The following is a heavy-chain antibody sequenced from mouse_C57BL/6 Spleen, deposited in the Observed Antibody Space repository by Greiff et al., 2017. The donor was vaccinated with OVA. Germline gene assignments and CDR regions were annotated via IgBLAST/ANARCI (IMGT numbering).Heavy chain of an antibody. CDR3: ALGLRRNWYFDV. Sequence: VQLQQPGAELVRPGSSVKLSCKASGYTFTSYWMHWVKQRPIQGLEWIGNIDPSDSETHYNQKFKDKATLTVDKSSSTAYMQLSSLTSEDSAVDYCALGLRRNWYFDVWGTGTTVTVSS. CDR2: IDPSDSET. D-gene: IGHD2-4*01. J-gene: IGHJ1*03. CDR1: GYTFTSYW. V-gene: IGHV1-52*01.